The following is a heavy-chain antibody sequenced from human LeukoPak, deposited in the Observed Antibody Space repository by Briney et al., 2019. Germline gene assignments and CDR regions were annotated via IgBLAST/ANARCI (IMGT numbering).Heavy chain of an antibody. Sequence: PSETLSLTCTVSGGSISSGGYYWSWIRQHPGKGLEWIGYIYYSGSTYYNPSLKSRVTISVDTSKNQFSLKLSSVTAADTAVYYCARSVDTAMVGGYYFDYWGQGTLVTVSS. J-gene: IGHJ4*02. CDR3: ARSVDTAMVGGYYFDY. CDR1: GGSISSGGYY. V-gene: IGHV4-31*03. CDR2: IYYSGST. D-gene: IGHD5-18*01.